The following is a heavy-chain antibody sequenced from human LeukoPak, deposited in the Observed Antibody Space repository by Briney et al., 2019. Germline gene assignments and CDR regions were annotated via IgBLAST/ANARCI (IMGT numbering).Heavy chain of an antibody. CDR1: GFTFSSYG. J-gene: IGHJ5*02. D-gene: IGHD3-9*01. CDR2: INSDGSST. CDR3: ARGDYDILTGYYA. Sequence: GGSLRLSCAASGFTFSSYGMHWVRQAQGKGLVWVSRINSDGSSTSYADSVKGRFTISRDNAKNTLYLQMNSLRAEDTAVYYCARGDYDILTGYYAWGQGTLVTVSS. V-gene: IGHV3-74*01.